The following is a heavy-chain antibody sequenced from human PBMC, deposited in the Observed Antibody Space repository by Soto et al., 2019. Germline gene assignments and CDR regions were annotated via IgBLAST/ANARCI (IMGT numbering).Heavy chain of an antibody. Sequence: ASVKVSCKASGFTFTSSAVQWVRQARGQRLEWIGWIVVGSGNTNYAQKFQERVTITRDMSTSTAYMELSSLRSEDTAVYYCAASSGAAAGINYYNYYGMDVWGQGTTVTVSS. CDR3: AASSGAAAGINYYNYYGMDV. CDR2: IVVGSGNT. CDR1: GFTFTSSA. V-gene: IGHV1-58*01. J-gene: IGHJ6*02. D-gene: IGHD6-13*01.